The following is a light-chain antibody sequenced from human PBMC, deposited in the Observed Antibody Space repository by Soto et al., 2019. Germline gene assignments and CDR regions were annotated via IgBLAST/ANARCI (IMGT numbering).Light chain of an antibody. CDR1: NSNIGAGYD. CDR3: QSYDSSLSTYV. CDR2: GHS. Sequence: QSVLTQPPSVSGAPGQRVTISCTGSNSNIGAGYDVHWYQQLPGTAPKLLIYGHSNRPSGVPDRFSGSKPGTSASLAITGLQAEDEADYYCQSYDSSLSTYVFGTGTKLTVL. J-gene: IGLJ1*01. V-gene: IGLV1-40*01.